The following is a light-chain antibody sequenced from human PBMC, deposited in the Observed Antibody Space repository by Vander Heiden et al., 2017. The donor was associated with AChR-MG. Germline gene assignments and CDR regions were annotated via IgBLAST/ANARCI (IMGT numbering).Light chain of an antibody. CDR2: WAR. CDR1: QSVLYSAKNRNY. J-gene: IGKJ3*01. V-gene: IGKV4-1*01. Sequence: IRMTQFPASLAVSLGGSTTITCKSSQSVLYSAKNRNYLAWYKQKPGQPPKLHIYWARTREPGVPDRVSDSGSGTDFALAISTLQAEDVAVYYCQQEYSTPLTFGHRTKVDIK. CDR3: QQEYSTPLT.